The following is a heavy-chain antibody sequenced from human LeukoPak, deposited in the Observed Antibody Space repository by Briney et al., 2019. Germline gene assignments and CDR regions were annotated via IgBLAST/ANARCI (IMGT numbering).Heavy chain of an antibody. CDR3: ARNTMIVVVPTDYYGMDV. CDR1: GYTFTGYY. J-gene: IGHJ6*02. Sequence: ASVKVSCKASGYTFTGYYMHWVRQAPGQGLEWMGWMNPNSGGTNYAQKFQGRVTMTRDTSISTAYMELSRLRSDDTAVYYCARNTMIVVVPTDYYGMDVWGQGTTVTVSS. V-gene: IGHV1-2*02. CDR2: MNPNSGGT. D-gene: IGHD3-22*01.